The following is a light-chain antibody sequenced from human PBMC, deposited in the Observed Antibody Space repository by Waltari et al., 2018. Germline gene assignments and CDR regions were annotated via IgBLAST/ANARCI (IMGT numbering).Light chain of an antibody. CDR2: WAS. V-gene: IGKV4-1*01. Sequence: DIVMTQSPDSLAVSLGVRATIHCESSQRILSASNNKNYIAWYQQKPGQPPKLLIHWASTRQSGVPDRFSASGSGTDFTLTISSLQAEDVAVYYCQQYSTVPVTFGGGTKVEIK. CDR3: QQYSTVPVT. CDR1: QRILSASNNKNY. J-gene: IGKJ4*01.